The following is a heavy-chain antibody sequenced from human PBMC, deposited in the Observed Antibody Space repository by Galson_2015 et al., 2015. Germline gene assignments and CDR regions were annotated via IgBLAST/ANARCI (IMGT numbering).Heavy chain of an antibody. CDR1: GFTFSSYR. V-gene: IGHV3-21*01. CDR3: ARDLITGVWFGELFLFDY. J-gene: IGHJ4*02. Sequence: SLRLSCAASGFTFSSYRMNWVRQAPGKGLEWVSSISSSSSYIYYADSVKGRFTISRDNAKNSLYLQMNSLRAEDTAVYYCARDLITGVWFGELFLFDYWGQGTLVTVSS. D-gene: IGHD3-10*01. CDR2: ISSSSSYI.